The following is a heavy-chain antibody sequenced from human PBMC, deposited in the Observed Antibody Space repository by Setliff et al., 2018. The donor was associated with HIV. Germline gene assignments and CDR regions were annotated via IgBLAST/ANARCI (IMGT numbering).Heavy chain of an antibody. CDR2: IYYSGTT. CDR3: ARGVIETDYDYVDIYYYNYMDV. CDR1: GGSISSHY. Sequence: SETLSLTCTVSGGSISSHYWSWIRQPPGKGLEWIGYIYYSGTTKYNPSLKSRVTISVDTSKKHFSLRLTSVTAADTAVYFCARGVIETDYDYVDIYYYNYMDVWGKGTTVTVSS. J-gene: IGHJ6*03. V-gene: IGHV4-59*08. D-gene: IGHD5-12*01.